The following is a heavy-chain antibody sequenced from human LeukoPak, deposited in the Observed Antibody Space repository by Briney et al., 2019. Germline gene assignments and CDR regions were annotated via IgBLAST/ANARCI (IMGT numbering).Heavy chain of an antibody. V-gene: IGHV1-8*01. CDR3: ARGRGSSRGPYYFDY. Sequence: GASVKVSFKASGYTFTSYDINWVRPATGQGLAWVGWMNPNSGNTGYAQKFQGRVTMTRNTSISTAYMELSSPRSEDTAVYYCARGRGSSRGPYYFDYWGQGTLVTVSS. CDR2: MNPNSGNT. CDR1: GYTFTSYD. J-gene: IGHJ4*02. D-gene: IGHD6-13*01.